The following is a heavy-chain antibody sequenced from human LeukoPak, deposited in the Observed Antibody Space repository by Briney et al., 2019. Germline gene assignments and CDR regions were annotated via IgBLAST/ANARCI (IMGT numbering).Heavy chain of an antibody. V-gene: IGHV3-74*01. D-gene: IGHD6-13*01. Sequence: GGSLRLSCAASGFTFSSYWMHWVRQAPGKGLVWVSRINSDGSSTSYADSVKGRFTISRDNAKNSLYLQMNSLRAEDTAVYYCARDSSSWSYYYYMDVWGKGTTVTISS. CDR1: GFTFSSYW. CDR3: ARDSSSWSYYYYMDV. J-gene: IGHJ6*03. CDR2: INSDGSST.